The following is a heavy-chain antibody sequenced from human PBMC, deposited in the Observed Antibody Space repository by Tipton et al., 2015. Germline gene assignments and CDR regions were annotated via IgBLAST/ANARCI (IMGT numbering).Heavy chain of an antibody. Sequence: TLSLTCTVSGDTFNSGTYYWSWVRQYPGKGLEWIGHIFYRGNTLYKPSLKSRVTISIDTSKSQFSLMLTSVTAADAAVYYCARVTDYGDYDAFDLWGQGTKVTVSS. V-gene: IGHV4-31*03. D-gene: IGHD4-17*01. J-gene: IGHJ3*01. CDR3: ARVTDYGDYDAFDL. CDR2: IFYRGNT. CDR1: GDTFNSGTYY.